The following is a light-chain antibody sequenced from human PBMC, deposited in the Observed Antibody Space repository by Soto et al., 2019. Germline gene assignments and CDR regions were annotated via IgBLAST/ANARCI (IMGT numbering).Light chain of an antibody. CDR1: QSVKNF. CDR3: QQRWTWPLT. J-gene: IGKJ4*01. CDR2: DAV. V-gene: IGKV3-11*01. Sequence: EIVLTQSPATLSLSPGERATLSCRASQSVKNFLAWYQQKPGQAPRLLIFDAVSRATGIPPRFSGSGSGTDSTLTITGLEPEDFAVYYCQQRWTWPLTFGGGTSVEIK.